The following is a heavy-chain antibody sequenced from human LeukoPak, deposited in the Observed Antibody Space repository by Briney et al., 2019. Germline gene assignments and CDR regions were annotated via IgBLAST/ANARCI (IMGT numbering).Heavy chain of an antibody. CDR1: GGSISSYY. D-gene: IGHD7-27*01. CDR3: AREELNWGGAYFDY. V-gene: IGHV4-59*12. J-gene: IGHJ4*02. CDR2: IYYSGST. Sequence: PSETLSLTCTVSGGSISSYYWSWIRQPPGKGLEWIGYIYYSGSTNYNPSLKSRVTISVDTSKNQFSLKLSSVTAADTAVYYCAREELNWGGAYFDYWGQGTLVTVCS.